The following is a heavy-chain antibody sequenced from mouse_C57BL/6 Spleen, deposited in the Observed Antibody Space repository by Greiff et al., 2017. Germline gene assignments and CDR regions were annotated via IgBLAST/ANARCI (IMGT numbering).Heavy chain of an antibody. CDR1: GFTFSSYA. CDR2: ISSGGDYI. Sequence: EVKLEESGEGLVKPGGSLKLSCAASGFTFSSYAMSWVRQTPEKRLEWVAYISSGGDYIYYADTVKGRFTISRDNARNTLYLQMSSLKSEDTAMYYCTRDYYGSSWYFDVWGTGTTVTVSS. D-gene: IGHD1-1*01. J-gene: IGHJ1*03. CDR3: TRDYYGSSWYFDV. V-gene: IGHV5-9-1*02.